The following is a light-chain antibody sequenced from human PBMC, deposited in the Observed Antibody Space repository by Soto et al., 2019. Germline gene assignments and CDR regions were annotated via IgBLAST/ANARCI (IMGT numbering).Light chain of an antibody. J-gene: IGKJ1*01. CDR1: QSVSSN. Sequence: EIVMTQSPATLSVSPGERATLSRRASQSVSSNLAWYQQKPGQAPRLLIYGASTRATGIPARLSGSGSGTEFTLTISSLQSEDFAVYYCQQYNNWPRTFGQGTKGISN. CDR3: QQYNNWPRT. CDR2: GAS. V-gene: IGKV3-15*01.